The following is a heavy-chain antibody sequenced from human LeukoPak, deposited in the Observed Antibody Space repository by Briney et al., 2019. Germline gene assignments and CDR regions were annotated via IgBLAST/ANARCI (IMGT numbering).Heavy chain of an antibody. CDR1: GFTLSDYY. CDR2: SSSSGSTI. V-gene: IGHV3-11*01. J-gene: IGHJ4*02. D-gene: IGHD3/OR15-3a*01. CDR3: ARRRDFIDY. Sequence: PGGSLRLSCAASGFTLSDYYMSWVRQAPGKGLEWVSYSSSSGSTIYYADSVKGRFAISRDNAKNSLYLQMNSLRAEDTAVYYCARRRDFIDYWGRGTLVTVSS.